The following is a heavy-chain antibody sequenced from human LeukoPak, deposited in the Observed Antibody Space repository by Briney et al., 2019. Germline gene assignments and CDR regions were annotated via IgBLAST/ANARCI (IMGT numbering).Heavy chain of an antibody. CDR3: VKDKYRGYDSPFDY. Sequence: GGSLRLSCSTSGFSFSNYAMHWVRQAPGKRLQYVSAISSDGVSTYYADSVKGRFTISRDNSKNTLYLQMSSLRAEDTAVYYCVKDKYRGYDSPFDYWGQGTLVTVSS. CDR2: ISSDGVST. J-gene: IGHJ4*02. CDR1: GFSFSNYA. V-gene: IGHV3-64D*06. D-gene: IGHD5-12*01.